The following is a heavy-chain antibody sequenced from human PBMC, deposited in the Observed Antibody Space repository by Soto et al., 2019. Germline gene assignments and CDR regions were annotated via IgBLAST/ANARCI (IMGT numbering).Heavy chain of an antibody. V-gene: IGHV4-30-2*01. CDR3: ARGQPNPYYYDSSGYPYPNWFDP. CDR2: IYHSGST. J-gene: IGHJ5*02. Sequence: SETLSLTCAVSGGSISSGGYSWSWIRQPPGKGLEWIGYIYHSGSTYYNPSLKSRVTISVDRSKNQFSLKLSSVTAADTAVYYCARGQPNPYYYDSSGYPYPNWFDPWGQGILVTVSS. CDR1: GGSISSGGYS. D-gene: IGHD3-22*01.